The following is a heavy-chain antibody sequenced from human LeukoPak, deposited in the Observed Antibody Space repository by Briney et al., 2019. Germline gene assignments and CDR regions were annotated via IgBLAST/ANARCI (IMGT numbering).Heavy chain of an antibody. CDR3: ARAYSRSRFDY. CDR2: IDPSDSYN. J-gene: IGHJ4*02. CDR1: GYNFTNYW. D-gene: IGHD6-6*01. Sequence: GESLQISCEGSGYNFTNYWISWVRQMPGKGLEWMGTIDPSDSYNNYSPSFQGHVTISADKSISTAYLQWSSLKASDTAMYYCARAYSRSRFDYWGQGTLVTVSS. V-gene: IGHV5-10-1*01.